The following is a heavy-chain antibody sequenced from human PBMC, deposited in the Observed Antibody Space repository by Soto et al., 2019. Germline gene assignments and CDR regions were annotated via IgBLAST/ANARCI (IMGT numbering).Heavy chain of an antibody. V-gene: IGHV3-48*01. J-gene: IGHJ6*02. D-gene: IGHD5-18*01. Sequence: GGSLRLSCVASGFTLSRYSMNWVRQAPGKGLEWVSYISRSSGAIYYADSVNGRFTISRDSAKHSLHLQMNSLRAEDTAVYYCARDDADMARNSGMDVWGQGTAVTVSS. CDR3: ARDDADMARNSGMDV. CDR2: ISRSSGAI. CDR1: GFTLSRYS.